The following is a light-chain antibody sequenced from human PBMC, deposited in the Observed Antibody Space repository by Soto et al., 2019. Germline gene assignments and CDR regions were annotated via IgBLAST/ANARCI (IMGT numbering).Light chain of an antibody. CDR1: RDISNS. V-gene: IGKV1-16*02. CDR3: KQSNNYAYT. J-gene: IGKJ2*01. CDR2: KAS. Sequence: DIQMTQSRSSLSASVGDTVTMTCRACRDISNSLAWFQQKPGKAPKSLIYKASNLHSGVPSKYSGSASETAFTRTSSSVQPEDFATYYCKQSNNYAYTFYRGTKLVTK.